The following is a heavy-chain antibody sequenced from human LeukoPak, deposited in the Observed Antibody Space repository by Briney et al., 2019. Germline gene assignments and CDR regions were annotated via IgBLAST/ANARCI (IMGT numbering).Heavy chain of an antibody. J-gene: IGHJ1*01. V-gene: IGHV3-23*01. CDR3: AKGGPVAADPRYFQH. D-gene: IGHD6-19*01. Sequence: GGSLRLSFAASGFTFTNYAMSWVRQALGKGLEWVSAISGSGDSTYYADSVEGRFTISRDNSKNTLYLQMNSLRAEDTAVYYCAKGGPVAADPRYFQHWGQGTLVTVSS. CDR2: ISGSGDST. CDR1: GFTFTNYA.